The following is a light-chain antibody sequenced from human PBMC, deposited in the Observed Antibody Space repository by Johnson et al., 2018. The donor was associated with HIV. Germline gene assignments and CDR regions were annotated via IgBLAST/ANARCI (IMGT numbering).Light chain of an antibody. J-gene: IGLJ1*01. CDR1: SSNIGNNY. CDR2: ENN. V-gene: IGLV1-51*02. Sequence: QSVLTQPPSVSAAPGQKVTISCSGSSSNIGNNYVSWYQQLPGTAPKLLIYENNKRPSGIPDRFYGSKSGTSATLGITGLPTGDEADYYCGTWDSSLSAYVFGTGTKVTVL. CDR3: GTWDSSLSAYV.